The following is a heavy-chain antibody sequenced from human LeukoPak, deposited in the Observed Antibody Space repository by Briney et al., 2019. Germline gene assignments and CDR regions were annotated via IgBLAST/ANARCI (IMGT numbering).Heavy chain of an antibody. CDR1: GFTFSSYA. Sequence: GGSLRLSCAASGFTFSSYAMHWVRQAPGKGLEWVAVISYDGSNKYYADSVKGRFTISRDNSKNTLYLQMNSLRAEDTAVDYCARDAVYCTNGVCPITSFDYWGQGTLVTVSS. CDR2: ISYDGSNK. J-gene: IGHJ4*02. V-gene: IGHV3-30*04. CDR3: ARDAVYCTNGVCPITSFDY. D-gene: IGHD2-8*01.